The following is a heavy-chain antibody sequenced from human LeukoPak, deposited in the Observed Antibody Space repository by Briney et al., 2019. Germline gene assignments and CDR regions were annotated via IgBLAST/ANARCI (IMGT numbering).Heavy chain of an antibody. CDR1: GFTFSDYY. CDR3: ARAGSYSRNWYFDL. Sequence: GGSLRLSCAASGFTFSDYYMSWIRQAPGKGLEWLSYISSRGSTIYYADSVKGRFTISRDNAKNSLYLQMNSPRAEDTAVYYCARAGSYSRNWYFDLWGRGTLVTVSS. V-gene: IGHV3-11*04. D-gene: IGHD1-26*01. J-gene: IGHJ2*01. CDR2: ISSRGSTI.